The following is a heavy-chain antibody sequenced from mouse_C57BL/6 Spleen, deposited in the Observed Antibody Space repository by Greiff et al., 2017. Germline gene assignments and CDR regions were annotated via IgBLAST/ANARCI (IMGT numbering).Heavy chain of an antibody. Sequence: VQLQQPGAELVKPGASVKLSCKASGYTFTSYWMHWVKQRPGQGLEWIGMIHPNSGSTNYNEKFKSKATLTVDKSSSTAYMQLSSLTSEDSAVYYCARGGLPLLSYAMDYWGQGTSVTVSS. D-gene: IGHD2-1*01. CDR2: IHPNSGST. CDR3: ARGGLPLLSYAMDY. CDR1: GYTFTSYW. V-gene: IGHV1-64*01. J-gene: IGHJ4*01.